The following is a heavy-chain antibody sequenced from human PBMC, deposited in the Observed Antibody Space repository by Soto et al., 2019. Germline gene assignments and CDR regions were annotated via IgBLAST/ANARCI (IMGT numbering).Heavy chain of an antibody. CDR1: GYTFSSYW. J-gene: IGHJ6*01. CDR3: AKQKRSVRGSHFYGLEV. CDR2: IYPGDSDT. Sequence: GASLTISCKGSGYTFSSYWLGWVRQMPGKGMEWMGIIYPGDSDTRYSPAVQGQVTISADKSISTAYLQWSSLKAADTAIYYCAKQKRSVRGSHFYGLEVWGQGTTVTVSS. V-gene: IGHV5-51*01. D-gene: IGHD3-10*01.